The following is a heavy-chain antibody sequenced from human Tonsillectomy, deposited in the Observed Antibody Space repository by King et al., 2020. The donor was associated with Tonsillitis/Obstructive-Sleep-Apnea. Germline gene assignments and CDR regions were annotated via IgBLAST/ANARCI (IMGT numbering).Heavy chain of an antibody. CDR2: ISSSSSYI. J-gene: IGHJ6*02. V-gene: IGHV3-21*01. CDR3: ARVGPKRTELTFLRVRYYYYGMDV. D-gene: IGHD1-7*01. CDR1: GFTFSSYS. Sequence: EVQLVESGGGLVKPGGSLRLSCAASGFTFSSYSMNWVRQAPGKGLEWVSSISSSSSYIYYADSVKGRFTISRDNAKNSLYLQMNSLRAEDTAVYYCARVGPKRTELTFLRVRYYYYGMDVWGQGTTVTVSS.